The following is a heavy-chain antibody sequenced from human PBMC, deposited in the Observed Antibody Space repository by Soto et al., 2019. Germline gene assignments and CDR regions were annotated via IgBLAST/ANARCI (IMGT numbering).Heavy chain of an antibody. V-gene: IGHV4-4*02. J-gene: IGHJ6*02. CDR3: ARDAGASRYYGMDV. D-gene: IGHD2-8*02. CDR1: GDSISSENW. Sequence: SETLSLTCTVSGDSISSENWWTWVRQAPGKGLEWIGEIYQSGATHYTPSLKSRVRISLDKSKKQFSLKLHSVTAADTAVYYCARDAGASRYYGMDVWGQGTTVTVSS. CDR2: IYQSGAT.